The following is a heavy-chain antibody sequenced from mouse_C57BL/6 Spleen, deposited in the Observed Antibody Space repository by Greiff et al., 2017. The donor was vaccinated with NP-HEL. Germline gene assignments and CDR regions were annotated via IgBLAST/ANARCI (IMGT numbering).Heavy chain of an antibody. Sequence: DVMLVESGGGLVKPGGSLKLSCAASGFTFSDYGMHWVRQAPEKGLEWVAYISSGSSTIYYADTVKGRFTISRDNAKNTLFLQMTSLRSEDTAMYYCAKGRDYDYFDYWSQGTTLTVSS. CDR1: GFTFSDYG. CDR2: ISSGSSTI. D-gene: IGHD1-1*01. V-gene: IGHV5-17*01. CDR3: AKGRDYDYFDY. J-gene: IGHJ2*01.